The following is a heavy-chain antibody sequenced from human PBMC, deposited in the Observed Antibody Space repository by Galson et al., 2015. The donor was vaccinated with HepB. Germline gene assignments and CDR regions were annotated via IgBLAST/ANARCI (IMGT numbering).Heavy chain of an antibody. Sequence: SLRLSCAASGFTFSSYSMNWVRQAPGKGLEWVSYISSSSSTIYYADSVKGRFAISRDNAKNSLYLQMNSLRAEDTAVYYCARSVVAANDYYYGVDVWGQGTTVTVSS. J-gene: IGHJ6*02. D-gene: IGHD2-15*01. V-gene: IGHV3-48*01. CDR3: ARSVVAANDYYYGVDV. CDR1: GFTFSSYS. CDR2: ISSSSSTI.